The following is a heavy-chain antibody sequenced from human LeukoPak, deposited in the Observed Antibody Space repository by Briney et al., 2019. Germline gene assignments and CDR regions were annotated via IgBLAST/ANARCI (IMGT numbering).Heavy chain of an antibody. CDR1: GYTFTSYG. V-gene: IGHV1-18*01. Sequence: ASVKVSCKASGYTFTSYGICWVRQAPGQGLEWMGWISAYNGNTNYAQKLQGRVTMTTDTSTSTAYMELRSLRSDDTAVYYCARDLNRVVTSKAVGYWGQGTLVTVSS. CDR3: ARDLNRVVTSKAVGY. D-gene: IGHD4-23*01. J-gene: IGHJ4*02. CDR2: ISAYNGNT.